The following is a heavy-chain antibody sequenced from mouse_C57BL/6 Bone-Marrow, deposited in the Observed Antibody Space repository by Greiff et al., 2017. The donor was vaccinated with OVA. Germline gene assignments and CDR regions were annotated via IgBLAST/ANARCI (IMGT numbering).Heavy chain of an antibody. J-gene: IGHJ3*01. Sequence: EVQLVESGGDLVKPGGSLTLSCAASGFTFSSYGMSWVRQTPDKRLEWVATISSGGSYTYYPASVKGRFTISRDNTKNTLYLQMSSLKSEDTAMYYCARRDGYYDYDDGFAYWGQGTLVTVSA. CDR2: ISSGGSYT. CDR3: ARRDGYYDYDDGFAY. V-gene: IGHV5-6*01. CDR1: GFTFSSYG. D-gene: IGHD2-4*01.